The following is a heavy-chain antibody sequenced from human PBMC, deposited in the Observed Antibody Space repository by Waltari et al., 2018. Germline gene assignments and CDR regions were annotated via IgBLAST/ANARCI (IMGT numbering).Heavy chain of an antibody. CDR3: ATGPTYYYDSSGPLEYFQH. J-gene: IGHJ1*01. Sequence: EVQLVQSGAEVKKPGATVKISCKASGYTFTDYYMHWVQQAPGKGLEWMGRVDPEDGETIYAEKFQGRVTITADTSTDTAYMELSSLRSEDTAVYYCATGPTYYYDSSGPLEYFQHWGQGTLVTVSS. CDR2: VDPEDGET. D-gene: IGHD3-22*01. V-gene: IGHV1-69-2*01. CDR1: GYTFTDYY.